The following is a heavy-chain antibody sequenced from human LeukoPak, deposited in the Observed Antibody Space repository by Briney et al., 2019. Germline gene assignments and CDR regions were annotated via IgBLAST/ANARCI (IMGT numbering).Heavy chain of an antibody. D-gene: IGHD5-12*01. Sequence: GASVKVSCKASGGTFSSYAISWVRQAPGQGLEWMGWINPNSGGTNYAQKFQGRVTMTRDTSISTAYMELSRLRSDDTAVYYCARPLVATLRGAFDYWGQGTLVTVSS. CDR1: GGTFSSYA. J-gene: IGHJ4*02. V-gene: IGHV1-2*02. CDR3: ARPLVATLRGAFDY. CDR2: INPNSGGT.